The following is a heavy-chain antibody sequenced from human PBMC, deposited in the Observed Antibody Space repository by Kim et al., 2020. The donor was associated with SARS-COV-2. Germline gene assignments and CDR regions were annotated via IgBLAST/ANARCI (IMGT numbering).Heavy chain of an antibody. Sequence: GGSLRLSCAASGFTFSSYAMHWVRQAPGKGLEWVAVISYDGSNKYYADSVKGRFTISRDNSKNTLYLQMNSLRAEDTAVYYCARDQTLGQLLWFGELYVGCMDVWGQGTTVTVSS. CDR1: GFTFSSYA. V-gene: IGHV3-30*04. CDR2: ISYDGSNK. J-gene: IGHJ6*02. CDR3: ARDQTLGQLLWFGELYVGCMDV. D-gene: IGHD3-10*01.